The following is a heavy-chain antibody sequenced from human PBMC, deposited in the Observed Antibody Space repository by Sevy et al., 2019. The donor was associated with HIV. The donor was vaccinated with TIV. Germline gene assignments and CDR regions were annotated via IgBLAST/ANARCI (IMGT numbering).Heavy chain of an antibody. CDR3: ARAPQGSGSYYSWFDP. Sequence: GGSLRLSCAASGFTFSSYSMNWVRQAPGKGLEWVSSISSSSYIYYADSVKGRFTISRDNAKNSLYLQMNSLRAEDTAVYYCARAPQGSGSYYSWFDPWGQGTLVTVSS. V-gene: IGHV3-21*01. CDR2: ISSSSYI. J-gene: IGHJ5*02. CDR1: GFTFSSYS. D-gene: IGHD3-10*01.